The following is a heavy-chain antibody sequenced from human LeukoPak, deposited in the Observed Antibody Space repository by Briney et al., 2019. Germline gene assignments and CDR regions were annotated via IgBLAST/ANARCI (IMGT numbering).Heavy chain of an antibody. Sequence: PSETLSLTCTVSGDSISDTRYFWRFIRRSPGKGLEWIVSLYYRETFYNPSLKSRLTISSDTSKNQFSLRLTSLTAADTGVYYCARGRNWNYQSHFDYWGQGTLVTVSS. D-gene: IGHD1-7*01. CDR1: GDSISDTRYF. CDR3: ARGRNWNYQSHFDY. J-gene: IGHJ4*02. CDR2: LYYRET. V-gene: IGHV4-39*07.